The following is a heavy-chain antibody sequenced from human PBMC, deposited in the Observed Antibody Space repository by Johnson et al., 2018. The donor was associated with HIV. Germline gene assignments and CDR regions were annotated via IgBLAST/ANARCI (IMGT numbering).Heavy chain of an antibody. CDR1: GFTFSSYA. V-gene: IGHV3-30*04. Sequence: QVQLVESGGGVVQPGRSLRLSCAASGFTFSSYAMHWVRQALGKGLEWVAVISYDGSNKYYADSVKGRFTISRDNSKNTLYLQMNSLRAEDTAVYYCAREGDAFDIWGQGTMVTVSS. J-gene: IGHJ3*02. CDR2: ISYDGSNK. CDR3: AREGDAFDI.